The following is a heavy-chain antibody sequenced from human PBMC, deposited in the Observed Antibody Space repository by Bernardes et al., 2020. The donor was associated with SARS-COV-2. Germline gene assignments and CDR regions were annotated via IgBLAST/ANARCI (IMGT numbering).Heavy chain of an antibody. V-gene: IGHV3-9*01. D-gene: IGHD6-19*01. CDR1: GFAFDDYA. CDR2: ISWNSNKM. CDR3: VKDGSIAVATYYFDN. J-gene: IGHJ4*02. Sequence: GGSLRLSCVASGFAFDDYAMHWVRQAPGKGLEWVSGISWNSNKMFYVDSVKGRFTISRDNAKNSLYLQMNSLRGEDTAFYYCVKDGSIAVATYYFDNWGQGTLVTVST.